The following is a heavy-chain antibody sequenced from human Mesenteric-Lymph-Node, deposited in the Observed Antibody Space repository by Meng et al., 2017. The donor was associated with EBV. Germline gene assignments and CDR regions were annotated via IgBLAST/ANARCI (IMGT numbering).Heavy chain of an antibody. CDR1: GYRFNTYG. J-gene: IGHJ4*02. CDR3: ASGNSGINFDY. D-gene: IGHD4-23*01. CDR2: ISADNGNT. V-gene: IGHV1-18*01. Sequence: QVQVVQSGAEVKKAGAAVKVSCKASGYRFNTYGISWVRQAPGQGLEWMGWISADNGNTIFAQKFQGRVTMTADSSTSTAYMEVTSLTSDDTAVYYCASGNSGINFDYWGQGTLVTVSS.